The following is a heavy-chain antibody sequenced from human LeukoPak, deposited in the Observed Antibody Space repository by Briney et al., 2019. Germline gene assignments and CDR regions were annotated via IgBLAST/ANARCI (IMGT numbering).Heavy chain of an antibody. CDR3: ARAEGSDYYYMDV. CDR1: GFTFSSYS. CDR2: ISSSSSTI. Sequence: GGSLRLSCAASGFTFSSYSMNWVRQAPGKGLEWVSYISSSSSTIYYADSVKGRFTISRDNAKNSLYLQMNSLRAEDTAVYYCARAEGSDYYYMDVWGKGTTVTVSS. V-gene: IGHV3-48*01. J-gene: IGHJ6*03.